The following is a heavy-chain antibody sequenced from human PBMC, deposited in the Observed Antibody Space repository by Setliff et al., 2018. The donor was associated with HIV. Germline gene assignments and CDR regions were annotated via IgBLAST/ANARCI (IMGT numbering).Heavy chain of an antibody. D-gene: IGHD1-20*01. V-gene: IGHV3-7*03. CDR3: ARYNWNPLGYRFDY. J-gene: IGHJ4*02. Sequence: GGSLRLSCAASGFTFSSCWVTWVRQGPGKGLEWVANIKQDGSEKYYVDSVKGRFTISRDNGKNSLYLQMNSLRAEDTAVYNCARYNWNPLGYRFDYWGQGTLVTVSS. CDR2: IKQDGSEK. CDR1: GFTFSSCW.